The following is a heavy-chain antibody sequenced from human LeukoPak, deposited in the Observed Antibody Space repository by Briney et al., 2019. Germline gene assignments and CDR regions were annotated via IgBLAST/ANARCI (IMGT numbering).Heavy chain of an antibody. Sequence: SENLSLTCTVSGGSISSYYWSWIRQPPGKGLEWIGYIYYSGSTNYNPSLKSRVTISVDTSKNQFSLKLSSVTAADTAVYYCARGPSSGITIFGVAINGYYYYGMDVWGQGTTVTVSS. D-gene: IGHD3-3*01. CDR2: IYYSGST. CDR1: GGSISSYY. V-gene: IGHV4-59*01. CDR3: ARGPSSGITIFGVAINGYYYYGMDV. J-gene: IGHJ6*02.